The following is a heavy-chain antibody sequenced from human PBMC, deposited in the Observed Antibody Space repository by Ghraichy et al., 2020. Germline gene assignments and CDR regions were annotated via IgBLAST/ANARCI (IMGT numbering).Heavy chain of an antibody. V-gene: IGHV1-2*02. Sequence: ASVKVSCKASGYTFTGHFMHWVRQAPGQGLEWMGWINPNGGGTNYAQKFKGSVAMTRDTSISTAYMDLNRLKSDDTAVYYCTRALGTGYDTFDVWGQGTVVTVSS. J-gene: IGHJ3*01. CDR1: GYTFTGHF. D-gene: IGHD3-16*01. CDR2: INPNGGGT. CDR3: TRALGTGYDTFDV.